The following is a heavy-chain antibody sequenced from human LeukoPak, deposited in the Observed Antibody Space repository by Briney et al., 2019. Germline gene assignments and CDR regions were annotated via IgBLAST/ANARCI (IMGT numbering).Heavy chain of an antibody. J-gene: IGHJ4*02. Sequence: PGGSLRLSCAASGFTFSSYAMSWVRQAPGKGLEWVSAISGSGGSTYYADSVKGRFTISRDNSKNTLYLQMNSLRAEDTAVYYCAKGGGSGWYWGGGYFDYWGQGTLVTVSS. CDR2: ISGSGGST. V-gene: IGHV3-23*01. CDR1: GFTFSSYA. D-gene: IGHD6-19*01. CDR3: AKGGGSGWYWGGGYFDY.